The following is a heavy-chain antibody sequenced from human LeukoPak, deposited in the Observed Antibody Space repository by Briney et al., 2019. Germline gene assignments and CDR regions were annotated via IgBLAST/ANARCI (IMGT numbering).Heavy chain of an antibody. Sequence: GGSLRLSCAASGFTFSDYYMSWIRQAPGKGLEWVSYITSSGSSIYYADSVKGRLTISRDNAKNSLYLQMTSLRAEDTAVYYCARYFYGNSDYWGQGTLVTVSS. V-gene: IGHV3-11*01. D-gene: IGHD2/OR15-2a*01. CDR3: ARYFYGNSDY. CDR2: ITSSGSSI. CDR1: GFTFSDYY. J-gene: IGHJ4*02.